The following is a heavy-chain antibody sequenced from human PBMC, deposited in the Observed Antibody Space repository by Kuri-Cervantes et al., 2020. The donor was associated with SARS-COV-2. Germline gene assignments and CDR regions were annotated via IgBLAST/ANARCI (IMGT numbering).Heavy chain of an antibody. V-gene: IGHV3-30*03. CDR2: ISYDGSNK. J-gene: IGHJ4*02. D-gene: IGHD2-8*01. Sequence: GGSLRLSCAASGFTFSSYGMHWVRQAPGKGLEWVAVISYDGSNKYYADSVKGRFTISRDNSKNTLYLQMNSLRAEDTAVYYCARDLVFPSFDYWGQGTLVTVSS. CDR3: ARDLVFPSFDY. CDR1: GFTFSSYG.